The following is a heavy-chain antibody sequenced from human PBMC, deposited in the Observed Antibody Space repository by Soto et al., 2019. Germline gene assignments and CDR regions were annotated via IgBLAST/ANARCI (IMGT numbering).Heavy chain of an antibody. CDR1: GLTFSDYY. D-gene: IGHD2-2*01. CDR2: ISSSSNYA. Sequence: QVELVESGGGLVKPGGSLRLSCTDSGLTFSDYYMSWIRQAPGKGLEWVSYISSSSNYANYADSVKGRFTISRDNAKNSLYLQMTTRRAEATAVYYCARGMGPARGVHHWGLGTLVTVSS. J-gene: IGHJ1*01. V-gene: IGHV3-11*06. CDR3: ARGMGPARGVHH.